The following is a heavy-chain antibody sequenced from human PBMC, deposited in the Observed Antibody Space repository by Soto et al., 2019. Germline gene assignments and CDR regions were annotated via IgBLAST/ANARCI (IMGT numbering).Heavy chain of an antibody. V-gene: IGHV4-30-4*01. CDR2: IYYSGST. J-gene: IGHJ4*02. CDR1: GGSISSGDYY. Sequence: SETLSLTCTVSGGSISSGDYYWSWIRQPPGKGLEWIGYIYYSGSTYYNPSLKSRVTISVDTSKNQFSLKLSSVTAADTAVYYCARGGEGGLRDYWGQGTLVTVS. CDR3: ARGGEGGLRDY. D-gene: IGHD1-26*01.